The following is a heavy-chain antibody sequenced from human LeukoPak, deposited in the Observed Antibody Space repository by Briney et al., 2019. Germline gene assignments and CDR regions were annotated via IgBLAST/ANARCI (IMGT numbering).Heavy chain of an antibody. V-gene: IGHV4-39*01. CDR1: GGSISSSSYY. CDR2: IYYSGST. Sequence: PSETLSLTCTVSGGSISSSSYYWGWIRQPPGKGLERIGSIYYSGSTYYNPSLKSRVTISVDTSKNQFSLKLSSVTAADTAVYYCARLWYSSSWYRVDYWGQGTLVTVSS. CDR3: ARLWYSSSWYRVDY. D-gene: IGHD6-13*01. J-gene: IGHJ4*02.